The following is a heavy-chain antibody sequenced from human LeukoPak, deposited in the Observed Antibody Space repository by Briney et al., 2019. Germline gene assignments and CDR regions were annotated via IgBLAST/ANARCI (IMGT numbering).Heavy chain of an antibody. Sequence: PSETLSLTCTVSGGSISSYYWSWIRQPAGKGLEWIGRIYTSGSTNYNPSLKSRVTMSVDTSKNQFSLKLSSVTAADMAVYYCAREVGYYDSSGYFYYYYYMDVWGKGTTVTISS. J-gene: IGHJ6*03. D-gene: IGHD3-22*01. CDR1: GGSISSYY. CDR3: AREVGYYDSSGYFYYYYYMDV. CDR2: IYTSGST. V-gene: IGHV4-4*07.